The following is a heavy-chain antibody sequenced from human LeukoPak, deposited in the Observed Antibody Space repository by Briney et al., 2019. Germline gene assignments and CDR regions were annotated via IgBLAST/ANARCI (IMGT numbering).Heavy chain of an antibody. Sequence: GGSLRLSCAASGFTFSRYGMHWVRQAPSTRLEGVAVIWHDGSYEYYADSVKGRFTISRDSSKNTLYLNMNSMRAEDTAVYYCAKDGVGATSLDCWGQGTLVTVSS. CDR2: IWHDGSYE. V-gene: IGHV3-33*06. CDR1: GFTFSRYG. J-gene: IGHJ4*02. D-gene: IGHD1-26*01. CDR3: AKDGVGATSLDC.